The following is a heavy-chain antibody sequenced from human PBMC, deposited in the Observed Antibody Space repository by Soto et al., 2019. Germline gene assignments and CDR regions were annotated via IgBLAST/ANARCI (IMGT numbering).Heavy chain of an antibody. V-gene: IGHV4-34*01. CDR2: INHSGST. D-gene: IGHD3-22*01. J-gene: IGHJ4*02. CDR1: DWSFRGYC. Sequence: ETLSLTCAFYDWSFRGYCWIWLRPTPGKGLEWIGEINHSGSTNYNPSLKSRVTISVDTSKNQFSLKLSSVTAADTAVYYCAREYRGSSGYYIDYWGQGTLVTVSA. CDR3: AREYRGSSGYYIDY.